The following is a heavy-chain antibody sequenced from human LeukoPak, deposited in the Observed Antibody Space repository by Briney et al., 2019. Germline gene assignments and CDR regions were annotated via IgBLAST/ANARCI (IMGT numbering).Heavy chain of an antibody. CDR3: AKDSNGYNSYNWFDP. V-gene: IGHV3-23*01. J-gene: IGHJ5*02. D-gene: IGHD5-24*01. CDR1: GFTFSHYA. Sequence: GGSLRLSCAASGFTFSHYAMNWVRQAPGKGLEWVSGVSGGGDSANYADSVKGRFTISKDNSKNTLYLQMNSLRVEDTAVYYCAKDSNGYNSYNWFDPWGQGTLVTVSS. CDR2: VSGGGDSA.